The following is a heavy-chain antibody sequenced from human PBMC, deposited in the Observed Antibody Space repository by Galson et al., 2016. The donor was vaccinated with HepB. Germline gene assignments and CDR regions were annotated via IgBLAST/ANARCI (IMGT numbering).Heavy chain of an antibody. CDR3: VQGSTAPAV. J-gene: IGHJ6*04. CDR1: GLTFRNYG. CDR2: IKHSGDST. V-gene: IGHV3-23*05. Sequence: SLRLSCAASGLTFRNYGMTWVRQAPGKGLEVVSSIKHSGDSTDYADSVKGRFTISRDNSKNTLSLQMNSLTADDTAIYYCVQGSTAPAVWGKGTTVTVSS. D-gene: IGHD2-2*01.